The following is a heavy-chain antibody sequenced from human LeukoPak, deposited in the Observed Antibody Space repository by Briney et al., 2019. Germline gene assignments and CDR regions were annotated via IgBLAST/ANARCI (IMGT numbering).Heavy chain of an antibody. D-gene: IGHD3-22*01. CDR3: ARFSWNTMIVDY. CDR2: ISAYNGNT. Sequence: GASVKVSWKASGYTFTSYGISWVRQAPGHGLEWMGWISAYNGNTNYAETVQGRVTMTTDTSTSTAYMELRSLRSDDTAVYYCARFSWNTMIVDYWGQGTLVTVSS. J-gene: IGHJ4*02. CDR1: GYTFTSYG. V-gene: IGHV1-18*01.